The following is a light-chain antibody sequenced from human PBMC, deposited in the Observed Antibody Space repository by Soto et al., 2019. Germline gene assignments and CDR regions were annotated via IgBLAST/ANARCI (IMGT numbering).Light chain of an antibody. V-gene: IGKV3-20*01. Sequence: EIVLTQSPGTLSLSPGERATLSCRASQGVSGGYLAWYQQKPGQAPRLLIYGASSRATGIPNRFSGSESGTDFTITISKLEPEDFEVYYCQHYGSSPRTFGQGTKVEIK. CDR2: GAS. CDR3: QHYGSSPRT. J-gene: IGKJ1*01. CDR1: QGVSGGY.